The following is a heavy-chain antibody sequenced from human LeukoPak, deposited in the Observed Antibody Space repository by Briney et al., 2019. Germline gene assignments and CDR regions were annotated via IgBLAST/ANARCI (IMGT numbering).Heavy chain of an antibody. CDR3: AKDQNGDYIGATWFDP. Sequence: RGSLRLSCAASGFTFSNYAMSWVRQAPGKGLEWVSGITGSGGHTLYADSVKGRFTISRDNSKNTLYLQMNSLRADDTAVYYCAKDQNGDYIGATWFDPWGQGTLVTVSS. J-gene: IGHJ5*02. CDR1: GFTFSNYA. CDR2: ITGSGGHT. D-gene: IGHD4-17*01. V-gene: IGHV3-23*01.